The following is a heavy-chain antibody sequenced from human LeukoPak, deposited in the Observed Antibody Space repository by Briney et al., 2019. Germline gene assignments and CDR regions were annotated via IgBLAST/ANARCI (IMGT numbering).Heavy chain of an antibody. CDR3: ARGGIVVVPAAIARSGWFDP. D-gene: IGHD2-2*01. CDR2: INHSGST. J-gene: IGHJ5*02. CDR1: GGSFSGYY. Sequence: SETLSLTCAVYGGSFSGYYWSWIRQPPGKGLEWIGGINHSGSTNYNPSLKSRVTISVDTSKNQFSLKLSSVTAADTAVYYCARGGIVVVPAAIARSGWFDPWGQGTLVTVSS. V-gene: IGHV4-34*01.